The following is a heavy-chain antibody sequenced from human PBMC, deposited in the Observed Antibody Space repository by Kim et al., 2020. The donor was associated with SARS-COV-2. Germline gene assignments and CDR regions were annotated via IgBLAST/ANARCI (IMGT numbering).Heavy chain of an antibody. CDR1: GFTFSSYA. CDR3: AKRRYCSSTSCYHLAAAGFDY. V-gene: IGHV3-23*01. Sequence: GGSLRLSCAASGFTFSSYAMSWVRQAPGKGLEWVSAISGSGGSTYYADSVKGRFTISRDNSKNTLYLQMNSLRAEDTAVYYCAKRRYCSSTSCYHLAAAGFDYWGQGTLVTVSS. CDR2: ISGSGGST. D-gene: IGHD2-2*01. J-gene: IGHJ4*02.